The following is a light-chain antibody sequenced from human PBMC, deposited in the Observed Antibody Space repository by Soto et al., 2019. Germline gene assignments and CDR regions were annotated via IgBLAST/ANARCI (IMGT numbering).Light chain of an antibody. CDR2: DAS. V-gene: IGKV3-11*01. CDR3: QQRSNWPPAIT. CDR1: QSVSSY. J-gene: IGKJ5*01. Sequence: EIVLTQSPATLSLSPGERATLSCRASQSVSSYLAWYQQKPGQAPRLLIYDASNRATGIPAKFSGSGSGTDLNLTISSLEPEDFAVYYCQQRSNWPPAITFGQGTRLEI.